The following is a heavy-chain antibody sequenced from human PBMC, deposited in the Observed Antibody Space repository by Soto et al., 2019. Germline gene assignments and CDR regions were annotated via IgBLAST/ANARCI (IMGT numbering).Heavy chain of an antibody. D-gene: IGHD4-4*01. CDR1: GGSISSSSYY. V-gene: IGHV4-39*01. CDR2: IYYSGST. Sequence: SETLSLTCTVSGGSISSSSYYWGWIRQPPGKGLEWIGSIYYSGSTYDNPSLKSRVTISVDTSKNQFSLKLSSVTAADTAVYYCARRLTTARNYYYYGMDVWGQGTTVTVSS. CDR3: ARRLTTARNYYYYGMDV. J-gene: IGHJ6*02.